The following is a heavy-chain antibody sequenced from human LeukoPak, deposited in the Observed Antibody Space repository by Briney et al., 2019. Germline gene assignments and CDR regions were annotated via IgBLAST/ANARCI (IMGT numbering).Heavy chain of an antibody. CDR2: IYHSGST. CDR3: ARGSGELWFGELLHHAFDI. D-gene: IGHD3-10*01. Sequence: SETLSLTCAVSGGSISSGGYSWSWIRQPPGKGLEWIGYIYHSGSTYYNPSLKSRVTISVDRSKNQFSLKLSSVTAADTAVYYCARGSGELWFGELLHHAFDIWGQGTMVTVSS. J-gene: IGHJ3*02. CDR1: GGSISSGGYS. V-gene: IGHV4-30-2*01.